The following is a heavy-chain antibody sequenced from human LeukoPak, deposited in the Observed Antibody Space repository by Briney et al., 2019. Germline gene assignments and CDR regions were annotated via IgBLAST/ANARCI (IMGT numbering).Heavy chain of an antibody. D-gene: IGHD6-13*01. J-gene: IGHJ6*03. CDR3: ARDSTPAAGTFYYYYYYMDV. CDR1: GFTFSTYS. CDR2: IRSSGDYI. V-gene: IGHV3-21*01. Sequence: GGSLRLSCAASGFTFSTYSMNWVRQAPGKGLEWVSSIRSSGDYIYYADSVKGRFTISRDNAKNSLYLQMNSLRAEDTAVYYCARDSTPAAGTFYYYYYYMDVWGKGTTVTVSS.